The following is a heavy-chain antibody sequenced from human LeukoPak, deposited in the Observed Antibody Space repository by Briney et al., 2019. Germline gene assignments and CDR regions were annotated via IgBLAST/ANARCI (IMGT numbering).Heavy chain of an antibody. J-gene: IGHJ4*02. CDR1: GFAFSSYS. CDR2: ISSTSSHK. Sequence: GGSLRLSCAASGFAFSSYSMNWDRQAQGKGLEWVSSISSTSSHKYYADSVKRRFTLSRDNAKNTLYLQMNSLRAEDTAVYYCARAQNGVCDYWGQGTLVTVSS. CDR3: ARAQNGVCDY. V-gene: IGHV3-21*01. D-gene: IGHD2-8*01.